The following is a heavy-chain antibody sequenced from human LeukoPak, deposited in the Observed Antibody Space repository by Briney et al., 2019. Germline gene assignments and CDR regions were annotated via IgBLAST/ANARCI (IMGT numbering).Heavy chain of an antibody. Sequence: GGSLRLSCAASGFTVSSNYMSWVRQAPGKGLEWVSVIYSGGSTYYADSVKGRFTIPRDNSKNTLYLQMNSLRVEDTAVYYCARAGYYDSSGYYRSGAFDIWGQGTMITVSS. CDR1: GFTVSSNY. CDR2: IYSGGST. CDR3: ARAGYYDSSGYYRSGAFDI. V-gene: IGHV3-53*01. J-gene: IGHJ3*02. D-gene: IGHD3-22*01.